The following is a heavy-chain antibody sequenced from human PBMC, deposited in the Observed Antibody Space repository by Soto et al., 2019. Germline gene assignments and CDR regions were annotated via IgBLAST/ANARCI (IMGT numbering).Heavy chain of an antibody. CDR1: GDSVSGGYY. V-gene: IGHV4-31*03. CDR3: ARDRGSYGMDV. J-gene: IGHJ6*02. Sequence: QVQLQESGPGLVKPSQTLSLTCTVSGDSVSGGYYWSLVRQRPRKGLEWIGYVSPIGTPYYSPSPNSRASISIATPKNQLSLEVRSVPAAHTPVYYCARDRGSYGMDVWGQGTTITVTS. CDR2: VSPIGTP.